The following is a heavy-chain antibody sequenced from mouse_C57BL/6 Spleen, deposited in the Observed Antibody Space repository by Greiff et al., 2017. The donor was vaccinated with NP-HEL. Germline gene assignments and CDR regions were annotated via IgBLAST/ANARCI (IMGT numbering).Heavy chain of an antibody. Sequence: EVQLQQSGPELVKPGASVKISCKASGYTFTDYYMNWVKQSHGKSLEWIGDINPNNGGTSYNQKFKGKATLTVDKSSSTAYMELRSLTSEDSAVYYCARYYYGSSYGDAMDYWGQGTSVTVSS. CDR3: ARYYYGSSYGDAMDY. V-gene: IGHV1-26*01. J-gene: IGHJ4*01. D-gene: IGHD1-1*01. CDR2: INPNNGGT. CDR1: GYTFTDYY.